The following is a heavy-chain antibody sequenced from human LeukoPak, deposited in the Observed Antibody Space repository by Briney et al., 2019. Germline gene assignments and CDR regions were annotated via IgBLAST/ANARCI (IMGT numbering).Heavy chain of an antibody. CDR3: ARVPIYDILTGEGYRDAFDI. V-gene: IGHV1-46*01. Sequence: GASVKVSCKASGYTFTSYYMHWVRQAPGQGLEWMGIINPSGGSTSYAQKFQGRVTMTRDMSTSTVYMELSSLRSEDTAVYYCARVPIYDILTGEGYRDAFDIWGQGTMVTVSS. CDR2: INPSGGST. J-gene: IGHJ3*02. CDR1: GYTFTSYY. D-gene: IGHD3-9*01.